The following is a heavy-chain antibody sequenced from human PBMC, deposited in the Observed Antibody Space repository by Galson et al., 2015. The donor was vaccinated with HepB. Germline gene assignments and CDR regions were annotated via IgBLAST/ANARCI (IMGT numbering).Heavy chain of an antibody. CDR1: GGTFSSYA. CDR2: IIPILGIA. D-gene: IGHD4-17*01. CDR3: ARDLPGDYGDYPDAFDI. V-gene: IGHV1-69*04. J-gene: IGHJ3*02. Sequence: SCKASGGTFSSYAISWVRQAPGQGLEWMGRIIPILGIANYAQKFQGRVTITADKSTSTAYMELSSLRSEDTAVYYCARDLPGDYGDYPDAFDIWGQGTMVTVSS.